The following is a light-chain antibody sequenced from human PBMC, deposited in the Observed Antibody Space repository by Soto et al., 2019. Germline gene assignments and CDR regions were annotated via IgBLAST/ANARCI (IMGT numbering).Light chain of an antibody. V-gene: IGKV3-20*01. CDR3: QQYGSSGT. J-gene: IGKJ1*01. CDR1: QSLTRY. Sequence: LSCRSSQSLTRYLAWYQQKPGQAPRLLIYGASNRATGIPDRFSGSGSGTDFTLTISRLEPEDFAVCYCQQYGSSGTFGQGTKVDI. CDR2: GAS.